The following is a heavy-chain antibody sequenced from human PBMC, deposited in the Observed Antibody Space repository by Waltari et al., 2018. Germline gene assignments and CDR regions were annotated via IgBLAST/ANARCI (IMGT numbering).Heavy chain of an antibody. V-gene: IGHV4-59*11. J-gene: IGHJ3*02. CDR3: ARASIAAAGTGI. D-gene: IGHD6-13*01. CDR2: IYYSGST. CDR1: GGSISSHY. Sequence: QVQLQESGPGLVKPSETLSLTCTVSGGSISSHYWSWIRQPPGKGLEWIGYIYYSGSTNYNPSLKSRVTISVDTSKNQFSLKLSSVTAADTAVYYCARASIAAAGTGIWGQGTMVTVSS.